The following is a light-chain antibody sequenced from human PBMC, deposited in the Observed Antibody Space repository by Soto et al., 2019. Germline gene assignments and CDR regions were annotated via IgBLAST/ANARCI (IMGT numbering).Light chain of an antibody. Sequence: DIQMTQSPSTLSASVGDRVTITCRASQSISSWLAWYQQKPGKAPKLLIYAASTLQSGVPSRFSGSGSGTDFTLTISSLQPEDFAVYYCQQYGSSPITFGQGTRLEIK. CDR2: AAS. J-gene: IGKJ5*01. V-gene: IGKV1-5*01. CDR1: QSISSW. CDR3: QQYGSSPIT.